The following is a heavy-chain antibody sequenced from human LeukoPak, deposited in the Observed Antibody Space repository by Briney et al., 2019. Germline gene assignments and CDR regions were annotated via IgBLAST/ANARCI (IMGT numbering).Heavy chain of an antibody. J-gene: IGHJ4*02. V-gene: IGHV1-24*01. CDR2: FDPEYGET. Sequence: GASVKVSCKVSGYTLTELFMHWVRQAPGKGLEWMGGFDPEYGETMYAQKFQGRVTMTEDTSTDTAYMELSSLKSEDTAVYYCATEGRYGSGTYYMTYWGQGTLLTVSS. CDR1: GYTLTELF. D-gene: IGHD3-10*01. CDR3: ATEGRYGSGTYYMTY.